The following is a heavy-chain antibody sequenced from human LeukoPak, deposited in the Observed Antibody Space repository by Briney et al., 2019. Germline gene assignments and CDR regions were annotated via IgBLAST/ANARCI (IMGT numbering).Heavy chain of an antibody. J-gene: IGHJ4*02. D-gene: IGHD3-16*02. V-gene: IGHV3-53*01. CDR2: IYSGGST. CDR1: GFTFSSNY. CDR3: ARGISDYVWGSYRYNYFDY. Sequence: GGSLRLSCAASGFTFSSNYMSWVRQAPGKGLEWVSVIYSGGSTYYADSVKGRFTISRDNSKNTLYLQMNSLRAEDTAVYYCARGISDYVWGSYRYNYFDYWGQGTLVTVSS.